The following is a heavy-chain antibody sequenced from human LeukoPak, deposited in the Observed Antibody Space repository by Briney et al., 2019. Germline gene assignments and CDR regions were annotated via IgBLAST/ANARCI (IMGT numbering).Heavy chain of an antibody. CDR3: ARLGLGGYSYSLDY. D-gene: IGHD2-21*01. Sequence: GGSLRLSCAASGFSFGSYWMNWVRQAPGKGLEWVANIKEDESEKYYVDSVKGRFTISRDSAKNALYLQMNSLRAEDTAVYYCARLGLGGYSYSLDYWGQGTLVTVSS. J-gene: IGHJ4*02. CDR1: GFSFGSYW. CDR2: IKEDESEK. V-gene: IGHV3-7*01.